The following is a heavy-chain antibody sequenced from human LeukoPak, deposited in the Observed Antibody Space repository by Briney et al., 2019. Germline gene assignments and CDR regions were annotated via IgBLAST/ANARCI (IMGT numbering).Heavy chain of an antibody. Sequence: PGGSLRLSCAASGFTFSSYAMSRVRQAPGKGLEWVSSITSSSSYIYYADSVKGRFTISRDNAKNSLYLQMNSLRAEDTAVYYCARARMQIVVVAAADYWGQGTLVTVSS. CDR2: ITSSSSYI. J-gene: IGHJ4*02. D-gene: IGHD2-15*01. CDR1: GFTFSSYA. CDR3: ARARMQIVVVAAADY. V-gene: IGHV3-21*01.